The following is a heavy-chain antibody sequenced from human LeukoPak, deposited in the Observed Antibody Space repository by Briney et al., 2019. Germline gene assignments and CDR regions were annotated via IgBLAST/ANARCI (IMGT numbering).Heavy chain of an antibody. V-gene: IGHV4-59*01. CDR1: GGSISSYY. CDR3: ARGIYSYGYSTFDP. Sequence: PSETLSLTCTVSGGSISSYYWSWIRQPPGKGLEWVRYIYYSGSTNYNPSLKSRVTISVDTSKNQFSLKLSSVTAADTAVYYCARGIYSYGYSTFDPWGQGTLVTVSS. CDR2: IYYSGST. J-gene: IGHJ5*02. D-gene: IGHD5-18*01.